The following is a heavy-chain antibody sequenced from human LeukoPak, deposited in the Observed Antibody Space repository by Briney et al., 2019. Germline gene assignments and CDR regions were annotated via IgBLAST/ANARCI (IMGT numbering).Heavy chain of an antibody. D-gene: IGHD2-2*01. CDR1: GCTFSSYA. CDR3: AKDSPSIYHGANYYYGMDV. CDR2: IIGSGGST. J-gene: IGHJ6*02. Sequence: GSLRLSCAASGCTFSSYAMSWDRQAPGKGREWGAAIIGSGGSTYYADSVKGGFTISRDNSKNTLYLQMNSLRAEHTAVYFCAKDSPSIYHGANYYYGMDVWGQGTTVTVSS. V-gene: IGHV3-23*01.